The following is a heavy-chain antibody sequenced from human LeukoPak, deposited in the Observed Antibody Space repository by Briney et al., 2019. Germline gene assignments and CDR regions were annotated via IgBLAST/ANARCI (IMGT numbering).Heavy chain of an antibody. CDR1: GISFGSYG. D-gene: IGHD1-26*01. Sequence: GGSLRLSCVASGISFGSYGVNWVRQAPGKGLEWVSSISSGGSHTHYADSVKGRFTISRDNSKNTLYLQMNSLRAEDTAVYYCARDRSGSYPSYYYYGMDVWGQGTTVTVSS. CDR3: ARDRSGSYPSYYYYGMDV. J-gene: IGHJ6*02. V-gene: IGHV3-21*01. CDR2: ISSGGSHT.